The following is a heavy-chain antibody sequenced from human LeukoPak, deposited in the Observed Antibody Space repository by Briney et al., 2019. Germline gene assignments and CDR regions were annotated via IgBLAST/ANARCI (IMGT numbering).Heavy chain of an antibody. CDR1: GFTFSTYW. J-gene: IGHJ4*02. V-gene: IGHV3-7*01. D-gene: IGHD3-9*01. CDR3: AREGSYDILTPIDY. Sequence: GGSLRLSCAASGFTFSTYWMNWVRQAPGKGLEWVANIKQDGSEKYYVDSVKGRFTISRDNAKNSLYLQMNSLRAEDTAVYFCAREGSYDILTPIDYWGQGTLVTVSS. CDR2: IKQDGSEK.